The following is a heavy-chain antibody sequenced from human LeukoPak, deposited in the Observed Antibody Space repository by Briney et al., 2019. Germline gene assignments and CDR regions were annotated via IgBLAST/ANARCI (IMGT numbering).Heavy chain of an antibody. CDR3: ARPRIAAAGNVYYMDV. Sequence: GESLKISCKGSGYSFTSYWIGWERLMPGKGLEWMGINYPGDSDTRYSPSFQGQVTISADKSISTAYLQWSSLKASDTAMYYCARPRIAAAGNVYYMDVWGKGATVTVSS. V-gene: IGHV5-51*01. CDR1: GYSFTSYW. D-gene: IGHD6-13*01. CDR2: NYPGDSDT. J-gene: IGHJ6*03.